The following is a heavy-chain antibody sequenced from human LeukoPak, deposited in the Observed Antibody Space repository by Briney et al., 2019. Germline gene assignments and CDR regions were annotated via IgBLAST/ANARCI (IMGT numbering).Heavy chain of an antibody. Sequence: GGSLRLSCAASGFTFSSYAMSWVRQAPGKGLEWVSAISGSGGSTYYADSVKGRFTISRDNSKNTLYLQMNSLRAEDTAVYYCAKDGSSVVVPAAIGSRYMDVWGKGTTVTVSS. CDR3: AKDGSSVVVPAAIGSRYMDV. CDR1: GFTFSSYA. J-gene: IGHJ6*03. V-gene: IGHV3-23*01. CDR2: ISGSGGST. D-gene: IGHD2-2*01.